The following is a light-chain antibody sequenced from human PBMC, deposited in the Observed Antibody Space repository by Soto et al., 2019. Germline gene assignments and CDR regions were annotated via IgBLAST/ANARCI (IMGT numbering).Light chain of an antibody. CDR2: GAS. CDR1: KSISNN. CDR3: QQYNNWPPLT. Sequence: EIVMTQSPATLSVSPGERAILSCRASKSISNNLAWYQQKPGQAPRLLIYGASTRATDIPARFSGSGSGTEFTLHISSLQSEDIAIYYCQQYNNWPPLTFGGGTKVEIK. J-gene: IGKJ4*01. V-gene: IGKV3-15*01.